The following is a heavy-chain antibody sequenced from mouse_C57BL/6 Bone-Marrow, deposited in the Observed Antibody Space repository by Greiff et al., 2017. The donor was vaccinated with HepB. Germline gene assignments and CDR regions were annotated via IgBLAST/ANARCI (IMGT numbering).Heavy chain of an antibody. V-gene: IGHV1-26*01. Sequence: VQLQQSGPELVKPGASVKISCKASGYTFTDYYMNWVKQSHGKSLEWIGDINPNNGGTSYNQKFKGNATLTVDKSSSTAYMELRSLTSEDSAVYYCARGAYGNYVLYWYFDVWGTGTTVTVSS. CDR2: INPNNGGT. D-gene: IGHD2-1*01. CDR3: ARGAYGNYVLYWYFDV. CDR1: GYTFTDYY. J-gene: IGHJ1*03.